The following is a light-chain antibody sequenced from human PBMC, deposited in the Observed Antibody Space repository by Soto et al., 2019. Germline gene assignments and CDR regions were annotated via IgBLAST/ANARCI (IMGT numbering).Light chain of an antibody. CDR2: DAS. V-gene: IGKV3-11*01. CDR1: QSVSSY. J-gene: IGKJ4*01. CDR3: QQRSNWRRT. Sequence: EIMLPQSPATLSLSPGERATLSCRASQSVSSYLAWFQQKPGQAPRLLIYDASNRATGIPARFSGSGSGTDFTLTISGLEPEDFAVYYCQQRSNWRRTFGGGTKVDIK.